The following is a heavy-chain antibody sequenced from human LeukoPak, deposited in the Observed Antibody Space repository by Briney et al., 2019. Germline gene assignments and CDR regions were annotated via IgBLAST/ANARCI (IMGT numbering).Heavy chain of an antibody. D-gene: IGHD6-13*01. CDR1: GFTLSSYW. CDR2: IKQDGSEK. Sequence: GGSLRLSCAASGFTLSSYWMSWVRQAPGRGLEWVANIKQDGSEKFYVDSVKGRFTISRDNAKNSLFLEMDSLRAEDTGIYHCATFSRQQLLVDTFDVWGQGTMVTVSS. J-gene: IGHJ3*01. CDR3: ATFSRQQLLVDTFDV. V-gene: IGHV3-7*01.